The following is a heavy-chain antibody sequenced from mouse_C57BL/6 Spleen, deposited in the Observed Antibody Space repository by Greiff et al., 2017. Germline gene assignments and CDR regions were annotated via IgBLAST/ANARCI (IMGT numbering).Heavy chain of an antibody. CDR3: ARGGLLRSCDY. Sequence: QVQLKQSGAELMKPGASVKLSCKATGYTFTGYWIEWVKQRPGHGLVWIGEILPGSGSTNYNEYCKGKATVTADTSSNTAYMQLRSLTTEGSAIYYCARGGLLRSCDYWGQCTTLRVSS. J-gene: IGHJ2*01. V-gene: IGHV1-9*01. D-gene: IGHD1-1*01. CDR1: GYTFTGYW. CDR2: ILPGSGST.